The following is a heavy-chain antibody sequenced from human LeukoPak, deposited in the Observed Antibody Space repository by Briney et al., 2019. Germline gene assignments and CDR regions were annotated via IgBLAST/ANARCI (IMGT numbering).Heavy chain of an antibody. CDR2: INHSGST. J-gene: IGHJ4*02. D-gene: IGHD3-22*01. V-gene: IGHV4-34*01. Sequence: SETLSLTCDVYGGSFSGYYWSWIRQPPGKGLEWIGEINHSGSTNYNPSLKSRVTISVDTSKNQFSLKLSSVTAADTAVYYCAGFFAYYYDSSGSPSYWGQGTLVSVSS. CDR3: AGFFAYYYDSSGSPSY. CDR1: GGSFSGYY.